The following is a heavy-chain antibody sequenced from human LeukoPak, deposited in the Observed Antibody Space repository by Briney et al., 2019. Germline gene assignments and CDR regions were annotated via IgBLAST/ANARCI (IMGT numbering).Heavy chain of an antibody. Sequence: QPGGSLRLSCAASGFTFSSYAMHWVRQAPGKGLEWVAVISYDGSNKYYADSVKGRFTISRDNSKNTLYLQMNSLRAEDTAVYYCARDRRDGYNLPYWGQGTLVTVSS. CDR1: GFTFSSYA. CDR3: ARDRRDGYNLPY. CDR2: ISYDGSNK. J-gene: IGHJ4*02. D-gene: IGHD5-24*01. V-gene: IGHV3-30-3*01.